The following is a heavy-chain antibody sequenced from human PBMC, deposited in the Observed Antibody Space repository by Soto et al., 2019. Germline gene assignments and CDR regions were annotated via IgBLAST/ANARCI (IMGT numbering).Heavy chain of an antibody. CDR3: AGRSGFWSGNYYYYMDV. D-gene: IGHD3-3*01. CDR2: FIPLLGIA. CDR1: GGTFSSYT. J-gene: IGHJ6*03. Sequence: VQLVQSGAEVQKPGSSVKVSCKASGGTFSSYTISWLRQAPGQGLEWMGGFIPLLGIANYAQKFQSRVTITAYKSTSTAYMELRSLRAEDKAVYYCAGRSGFWSGNYYYYMDVWGKGTTVTVSS. V-gene: IGHV1-69*02.